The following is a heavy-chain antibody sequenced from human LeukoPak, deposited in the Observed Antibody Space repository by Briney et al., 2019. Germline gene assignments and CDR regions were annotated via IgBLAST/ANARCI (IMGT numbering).Heavy chain of an antibody. V-gene: IGHV1-24*01. J-gene: IGHJ5*02. CDR2: FDPEDGET. CDR1: GYTLTELS. Sequence: ASVTVSCKVSGYTLTELSMHWVRQAPGKGREWMGGFDPEDGETIYAQKFQGRVTMTEDTSTDTAYMELSSLRSEDTAVYYCATAIIWFGVFDPWGQGTLVTVSS. D-gene: IGHD3-10*01. CDR3: ATAIIWFGVFDP.